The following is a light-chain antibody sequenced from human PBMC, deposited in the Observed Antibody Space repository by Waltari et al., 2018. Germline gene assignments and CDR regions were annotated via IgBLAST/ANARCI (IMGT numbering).Light chain of an antibody. CDR1: SGSIPTNN. CDR2: EDN. Sequence: NFMLTQPHPVSESPRNTVTISCTLSSGSIPTNNVQRSQQSPGSSPTTVIDEDNQRPSGVPDRFSGSIDSSSNSASLTISGLKTEDEADYYCQSYDSSNPWVFGGGTKLTVL. CDR3: QSYDSSNPWV. V-gene: IGLV6-57*01. J-gene: IGLJ3*02.